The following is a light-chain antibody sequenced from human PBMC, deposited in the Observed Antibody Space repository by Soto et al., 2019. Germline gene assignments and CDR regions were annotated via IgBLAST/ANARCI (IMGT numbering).Light chain of an antibody. CDR2: LGS. CDR3: MQYLQSRFA. V-gene: IGKV2-28*01. CDR1: QSLLHSNGYNY. J-gene: IGKJ3*01. Sequence: DIVMTQAPLSLPVTPGVPASISCRSSQSLLHSNGYNYLDWYLQKPGQSPQLLIYLGSNRASGVPDRFSGSGLGTDFTPKISRVEGEDVGVNYSMQYLQSRFALGPGTKVDIK.